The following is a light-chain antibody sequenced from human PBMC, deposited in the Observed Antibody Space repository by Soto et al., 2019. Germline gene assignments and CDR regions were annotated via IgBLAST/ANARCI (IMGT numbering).Light chain of an antibody. Sequence: QSALTQPASVSGSPGQSITISCTGTSSDVGSYNLVSWYQQHPGKAPKLMIYEGSKRPSGVSNRFSGSKSGNTASLTISGLQADDEADYYCCSYAGISTFERVFGGGTKLTVL. CDR3: CSYAGISTFERV. V-gene: IGLV2-23*03. J-gene: IGLJ2*01. CDR2: EGS. CDR1: SSDVGSYNL.